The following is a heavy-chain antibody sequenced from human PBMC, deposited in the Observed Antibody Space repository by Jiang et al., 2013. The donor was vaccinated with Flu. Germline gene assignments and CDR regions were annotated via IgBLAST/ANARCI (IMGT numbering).Heavy chain of an antibody. Sequence: VQLVESGAEVKKPGESLKISCKGSGYSFTSYWIGWVRQMPGKGLEWMGIIYPGDSDTRYSPSFQGQVTISADKSISTAYLQWSSLKASDTAMYYCARRARYCSGGSCYSYFDYWGQGTPGHRLL. CDR1: GYSFTSYW. D-gene: IGHD2-15*01. V-gene: IGHV5-51*03. CDR3: ARRARYCSGGSCYSYFDY. CDR2: IYPGDSDT. J-gene: IGHJ4*02.